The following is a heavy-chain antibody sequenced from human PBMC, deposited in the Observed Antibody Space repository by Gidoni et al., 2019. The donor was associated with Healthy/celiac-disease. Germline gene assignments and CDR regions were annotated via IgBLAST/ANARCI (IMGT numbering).Heavy chain of an antibody. V-gene: IGHV3-30*18. D-gene: IGHD5-12*01. CDR2: ISYDGSNK. CDR3: ANTNSGYEPPFDY. Sequence: QVQLVESGGGVVQPGRSLRLSCAASGFTFSSYGMHWVRQAPGKGLEWVAVISYDGSNKYYADSVKGRFTISRDNSKNTLYLQMNSLRAEDTAVYYCANTNSGYEPPFDYWGQGTLVTVSS. CDR1: GFTFSSYG. J-gene: IGHJ4*02.